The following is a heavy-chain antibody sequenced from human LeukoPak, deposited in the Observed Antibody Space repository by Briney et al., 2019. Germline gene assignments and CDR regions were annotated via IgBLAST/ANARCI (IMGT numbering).Heavy chain of an antibody. CDR2: IYYSGST. J-gene: IGHJ4*02. D-gene: IGHD3-16*01. Sequence: SETLSLTCTVSGGSISSYYWSWIRQPPGKGLEWIGYIYYSGSTNYNPSLKSRVTISVDTSKNQFSLKLSSVTAAVTAVYYCAREAHDGFDYWGQGTLVTVSS. V-gene: IGHV4-59*01. CDR1: GGSISSYY. CDR3: AREAHDGFDY.